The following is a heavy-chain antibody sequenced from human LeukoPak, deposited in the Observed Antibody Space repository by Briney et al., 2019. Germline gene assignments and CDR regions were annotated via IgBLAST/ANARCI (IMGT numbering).Heavy chain of an antibody. D-gene: IGHD3-3*01. J-gene: IGHJ4*02. CDR2: IKQDGSEK. V-gene: IGHV3-7*05. CDR1: GFSFTNYW. Sequence: GGSLRLSCAASGFSFTNYWMSWVRQAPGKGLEWVANIKQDGSEKYYVDSVKGRFTISRDNTKNSLYLQMNSLRAEDTAVYYCARVGDDLGVVIMEHFDYWGQRTLVTVSS. CDR3: ARVGDDLGVVIMEHFDY.